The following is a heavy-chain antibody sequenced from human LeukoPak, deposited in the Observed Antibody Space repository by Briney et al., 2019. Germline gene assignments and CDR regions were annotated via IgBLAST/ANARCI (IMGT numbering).Heavy chain of an antibody. V-gene: IGHV3-74*01. CDR1: GFTFSSYW. CDR3: ARGFVVWSYGVYGMDV. J-gene: IGHJ6*02. CDR2: INSDGSST. Sequence: GGSLRLSCAASGFTFSSYWMHWVRQAPGKGLVWVSRINSDGSSTSYADSVKGRFTISRDNSKNTLYLQMNSLRAEDTAVYYCARGFVVWSYGVYGMDVWGQGTTVTVSS. D-gene: IGHD1-26*01.